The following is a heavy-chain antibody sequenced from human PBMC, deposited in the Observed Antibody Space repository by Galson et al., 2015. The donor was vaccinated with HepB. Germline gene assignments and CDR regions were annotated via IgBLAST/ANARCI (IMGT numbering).Heavy chain of an antibody. V-gene: IGHV3-66*01. CDR3: ARDYHDTTAGYFGMDV. D-gene: IGHD2/OR15-2a*01. CDR1: GITVSSNY. J-gene: IGHJ6*02. CDR2: TYAGGGT. Sequence: SLRLSCAASGITVSSNYMRWVRQAPGKGLEWVSVTYAGGGTHYADSVKGRFTISRDNSKNTLDLQMNSLRVEDTAVYYCARDYHDTTAGYFGMDVRGQGTTVTVSS.